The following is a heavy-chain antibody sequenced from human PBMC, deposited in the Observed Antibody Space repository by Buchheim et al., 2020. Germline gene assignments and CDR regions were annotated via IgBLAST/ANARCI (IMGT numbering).Heavy chain of an antibody. V-gene: IGHV4-31*03. CDR3: ARAEYKGAFDP. CDR1: GASISSGGHY. D-gene: IGHD2/OR15-2a*01. J-gene: IGHJ5*02. Sequence: QVQLQESGPGLVKPSQTLSLTCTVSGASISSGGHYWSWIRQHPGKGLEWIGYIYYSGSTYYNPSLRSRVTISVDTSRNQFSLKLSSVTAADTAVYHCARAEYKGAFDPWGHGTL. CDR2: IYYSGST.